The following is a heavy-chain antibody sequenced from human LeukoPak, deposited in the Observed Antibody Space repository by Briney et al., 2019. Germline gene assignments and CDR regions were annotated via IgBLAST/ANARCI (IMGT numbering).Heavy chain of an antibody. CDR1: GYTLTELS. CDR3: ATTTGAHNWFDP. Sequence: ASVKVSCKVSGYTLTELSMHWVRQAPGKALEWMGGFDPEDGETIYAQKFQGRVTMTEDTSTDTAYMELSSLRSEDTAVYYCATTTGAHNWFDPWGQGTLVTVSS. V-gene: IGHV1-24*01. J-gene: IGHJ5*02. CDR2: FDPEDGET. D-gene: IGHD2-8*02.